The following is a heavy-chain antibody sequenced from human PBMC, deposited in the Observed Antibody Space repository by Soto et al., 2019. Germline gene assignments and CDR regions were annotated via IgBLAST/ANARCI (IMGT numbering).Heavy chain of an antibody. CDR1: GFTFSSYA. D-gene: IGHD3-3*01. Sequence: EVQLLESGGGLVQPGGSLRLSCAASGFTFSSYAMSWVRQAPGKGLEWVSAISGSGGSTYYADSVKGRFTISRDNSKNTLYLQMNSLRAEDTAVYYCAKRADTIFGVVINKRVVVGFDYWGQGTLVTVSS. V-gene: IGHV3-23*01. CDR3: AKRADTIFGVVINKRVVVGFDY. J-gene: IGHJ4*02. CDR2: ISGSGGST.